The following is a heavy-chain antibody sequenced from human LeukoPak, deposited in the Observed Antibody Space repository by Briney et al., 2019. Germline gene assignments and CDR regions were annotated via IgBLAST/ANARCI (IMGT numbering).Heavy chain of an antibody. V-gene: IGHV3-33*01. D-gene: IGHD1-26*01. CDR3: ARRSGSPINNWFDP. CDR1: GFTFSSYG. CDR2: IWYDGSNK. J-gene: IGHJ5*02. Sequence: GRSLRLSCAASGFTFSSYGMHWIRQAPGKGLEWVAAIWYDGSNKYYADSVKGRFTISRDNSKNTLYLQMNSLRAEDTAVYYCARRSGSPINNWFDPWGQGTLVTVSS.